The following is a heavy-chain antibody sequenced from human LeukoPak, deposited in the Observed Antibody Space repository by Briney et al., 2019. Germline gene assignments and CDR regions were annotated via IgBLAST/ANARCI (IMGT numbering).Heavy chain of an antibody. V-gene: IGHV3-48*03. CDR3: AKGGWGTVLDY. J-gene: IGHJ4*02. D-gene: IGHD2/OR15-2a*01. CDR1: GFTSSTYA. Sequence: PGGSLRLSCTASGFTSSTYAMNWVRQAPGRGLEWISYISSSYSVFYADSVKGRFTISRDNAENTVYLHMNSLRAEDTAVYYCAKGGWGTVLDYWGQGALVTFSS. CDR2: ISSSYSV.